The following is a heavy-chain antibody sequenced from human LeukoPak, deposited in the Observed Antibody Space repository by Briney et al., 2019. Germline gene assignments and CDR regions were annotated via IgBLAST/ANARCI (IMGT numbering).Heavy chain of an antibody. J-gene: IGHJ4*02. V-gene: IGHV3-21*01. CDR2: ISSSSSYI. D-gene: IGHD3-10*01. CDR1: GFTFSSYS. Sequence: NSGGSLRLSCAASGFTFSSYSMNWVRQAPGKGLEWVSSISSSSSYIYYADSVKGRFTISRDNAKNSLYLQMNSLRAEDTAVYYCARVGDRGRPFDYWGQGTLVTVSS. CDR3: ARVGDRGRPFDY.